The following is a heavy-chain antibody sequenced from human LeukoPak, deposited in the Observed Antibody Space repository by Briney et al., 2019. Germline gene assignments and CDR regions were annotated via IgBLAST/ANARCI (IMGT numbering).Heavy chain of an antibody. J-gene: IGHJ3*02. CDR2: ISSGGSYI. CDR1: GFTFSSYS. Sequence: GGSLRLSCAASGFTFSSYSMNWVRLAPGKGLEWVSSISSGGSYIYYADSVKGRFTISRDNAQNSLYLQMNSLRAEDTSLYYCAREESDAFDIWGQGTMVTVCS. CDR3: AREESDAFDI. V-gene: IGHV3-21*01.